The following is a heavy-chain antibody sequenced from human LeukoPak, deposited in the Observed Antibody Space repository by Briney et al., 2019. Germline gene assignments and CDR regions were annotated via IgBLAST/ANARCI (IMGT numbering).Heavy chain of an antibody. CDR3: ARGSGSYYWDYFDY. J-gene: IGHJ4*02. CDR2: INHSGST. Sequence: SETLSLTCAVYGGSFSGYYWSWIRQPPGKGLEWIGEINHSGSTNYNPSLKSRVTISVDTSKNQFSLKLSSVTAADTAVYYCARGSGSYYWDYFDYWGQGTLVTVSS. D-gene: IGHD3-10*01. V-gene: IGHV4-34*01. CDR1: GGSFSGYY.